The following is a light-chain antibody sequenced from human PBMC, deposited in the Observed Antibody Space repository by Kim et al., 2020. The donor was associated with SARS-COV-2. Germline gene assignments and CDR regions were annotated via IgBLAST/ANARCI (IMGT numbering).Light chain of an antibody. J-gene: IGKJ4*01. CDR1: QGISSY. V-gene: IGKV1-9*01. CDR3: QQLNSYPLT. Sequence: ASVGGRVTITCRASQGISSYLAGYQQKPGKAPKLLIYAASTLQSGVPSRFSGSGSGTDFTLTISSLQPEDFATYYCQQLNSYPLTFGGGTKVDIK. CDR2: AAS.